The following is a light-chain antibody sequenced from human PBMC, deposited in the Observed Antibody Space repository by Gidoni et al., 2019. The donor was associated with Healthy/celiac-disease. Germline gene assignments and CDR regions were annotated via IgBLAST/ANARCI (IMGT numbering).Light chain of an antibody. V-gene: IGLV2-14*03. CDR3: SSYTSSSTWV. CDR2: DVS. CDR1: SSDVGGYNY. J-gene: IGLJ3*02. Sequence: QSALTQPASVSGSPGQSIPISCTGTSSDVGGYNYVSWYHQHPGNAPKLMIYDVSNRPSGVSTRFSGSKSGNTASLTISGLQAEDEADYYCSSYTSSSTWVFGGGTKLTVL.